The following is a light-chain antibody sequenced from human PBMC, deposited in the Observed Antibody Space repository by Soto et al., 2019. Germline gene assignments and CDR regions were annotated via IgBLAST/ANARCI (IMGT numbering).Light chain of an antibody. V-gene: IGKV3-20*01. CDR2: DTS. CDR1: QSVNSNY. J-gene: IGKJ3*01. CDR3: QQYGSSHFT. Sequence: EIVLMQSPGTLSLSPGEGATLSCRASQSVNSNYLAWYQQKPGQAPTVLIFDTSRRATGVPDRFSGSGAGTDFTLTISRLEPDYFAVYYYQQYGSSHFTFGPGTKVNIK.